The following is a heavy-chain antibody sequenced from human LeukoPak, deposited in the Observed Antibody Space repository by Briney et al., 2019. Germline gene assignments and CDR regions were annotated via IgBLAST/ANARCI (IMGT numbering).Heavy chain of an antibody. CDR1: GFTFSSYW. D-gene: IGHD3-22*01. CDR3: ARDYYDSSGYYYFDY. CDR2: IKQDGSEK. J-gene: IGHJ4*02. Sequence: PGGSLRLSCAASGFTFSSYWMSCVRQAPGKGLEWVANIKQDGSEKYYVDSVKGRFTISRDNAKNSLYLQMNSLRAEDTAVYYCARDYYDSSGYYYFDYWGQGTLVTVSS. V-gene: IGHV3-7*01.